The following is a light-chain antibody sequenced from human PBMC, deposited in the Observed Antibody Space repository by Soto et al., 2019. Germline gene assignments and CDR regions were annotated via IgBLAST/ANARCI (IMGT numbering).Light chain of an antibody. CDR3: ASWDVSLNGLYV. Sequence: SVLSPPPSASGTPVQRLPISCSGTISNIGSGSVNWYQQLPGTAPKLLIYNNDQWPSGVPDRFSGSKYCTSASLDISGLQSEDEADYYCASWDVSLNGLYVFGPGTKVTV. J-gene: IGLJ1*01. V-gene: IGLV1-44*01. CDR2: NND. CDR1: ISNIGSGS.